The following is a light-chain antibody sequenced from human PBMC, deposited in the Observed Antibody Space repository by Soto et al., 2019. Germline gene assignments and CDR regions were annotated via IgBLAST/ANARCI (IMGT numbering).Light chain of an antibody. CDR2: EVS. CDR3: SSYAGSKNFYV. J-gene: IGLJ1*01. V-gene: IGLV2-8*01. Sequence: QSALTQPPSASGSPGQSVTISCTGTSSDVGGYNYVSWYQHPPGKAPKLIIYEVSERPSGVPDRFSGSKSGNTASLTVSGLQAEDEADYYCSSYAGSKNFYVFGTGTKLTVL. CDR1: SSDVGGYNY.